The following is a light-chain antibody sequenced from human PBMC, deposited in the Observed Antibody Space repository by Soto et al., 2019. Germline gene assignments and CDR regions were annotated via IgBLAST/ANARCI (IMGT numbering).Light chain of an antibody. CDR1: SGHSSYA. V-gene: IGLV4-69*01. CDR2: LNSDGSH. Sequence: QPVLTQSPSASASLGASVKLTCTLSSGHSSYAIAWHQQQPEKGPRYLMKLNSDGSHSKGDGIPDRFSGSSSGAERYLTISSLQSEDEADYYCSSYTSSSFRFGTGTKVTVL. J-gene: IGLJ1*01. CDR3: SSYTSSSFR.